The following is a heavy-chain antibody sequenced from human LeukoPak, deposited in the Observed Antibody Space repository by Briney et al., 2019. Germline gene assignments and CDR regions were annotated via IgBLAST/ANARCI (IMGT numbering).Heavy chain of an antibody. J-gene: IGHJ5*02. CDR1: GFTFTSYW. CDR2: IRQDGSDK. Sequence: GGSLRLSCAASGFTFTSYWMSWVRQAPGNGLEWVANIRQDGSDKYYVDSVKGRFTISRDNGKNSLYLQMNSLRAEDTAVYYCARDNTIFGVAHINHWGQGTLVTVSS. CDR3: ARDNTIFGVAHINH. V-gene: IGHV3-7*01. D-gene: IGHD3-3*01.